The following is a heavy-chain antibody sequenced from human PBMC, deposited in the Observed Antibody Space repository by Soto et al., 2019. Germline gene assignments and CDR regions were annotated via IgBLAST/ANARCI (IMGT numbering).Heavy chain of an antibody. V-gene: IGHV1-69*13. J-gene: IGHJ4*02. D-gene: IGHD3-22*01. Sequence: SVNVSCKASVGSFSSYAISWVRQAPGQGLEWMGGIIPIFGTANYAQKFQGRVTITADESTSTAYMELSSLRSEDTAVYYCARETNYYDSSGYYYVSGFDYWGQGTLVTVSS. CDR1: VGSFSSYA. CDR3: ARETNYYDSSGYYYVSGFDY. CDR2: IIPIFGTA.